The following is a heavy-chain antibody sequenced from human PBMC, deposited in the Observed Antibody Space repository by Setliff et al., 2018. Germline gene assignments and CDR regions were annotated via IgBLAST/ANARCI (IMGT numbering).Heavy chain of an antibody. CDR3: ARDPLPKHYDVVTGYYSAPNYYYMGV. V-gene: IGHV1-2*02. J-gene: IGHJ6*03. CDR2: LYPKSNDT. D-gene: IGHD3-9*01. Sequence: ASVKVSCKTPGYTFTAYYIHWVRQAPGEGLEWMGWLYPKSNDTSYAQKFLGRVNMTRDASISAAYMELITLRSDDTALYYCARDPLPKHYDVVTGYYSAPNYYYMGVWGKGTTVTVSS. CDR1: GYTFTAYY.